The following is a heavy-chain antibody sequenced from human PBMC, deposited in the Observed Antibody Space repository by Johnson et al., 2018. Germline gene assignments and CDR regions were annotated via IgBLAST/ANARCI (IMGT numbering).Heavy chain of an antibody. CDR3: ARDEGYAFDI. Sequence: PGRSLRLSCASSGFTVSIYGMHWVRPAPGKGLEWVAVISYDGSNKYYADSVKGRFTISRDNSKNTLYLQMNSLITEDTAVYYCARDEGYAFDIWGQGTMVTVSS. CDR2: ISYDGSNK. CDR1: GFTVSIYG. V-gene: IGHV3-30*03. J-gene: IGHJ3*02.